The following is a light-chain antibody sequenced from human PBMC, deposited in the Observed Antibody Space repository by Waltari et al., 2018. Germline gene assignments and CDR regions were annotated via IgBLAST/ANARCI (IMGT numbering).Light chain of an antibody. CDR2: DAS. Sequence: DIQMTQSPSMLSASVGDRVTITCRASQTIRGWLALYQLKPGLAPKLPIYDASNLGGGVPSRFSGSGFGTNFTLTISSLQPDDFATYFCQASYTTPYSFGQGTKVEIK. CDR3: QASYTTPYS. CDR1: QTIRGW. V-gene: IGKV1-5*01. J-gene: IGKJ2*03.